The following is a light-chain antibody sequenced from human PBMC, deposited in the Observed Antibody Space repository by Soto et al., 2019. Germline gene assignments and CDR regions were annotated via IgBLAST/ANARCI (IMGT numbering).Light chain of an antibody. CDR1: KLDDKY. CDR2: QDV. CDR3: QTWDTSSVV. Sequence: SYELTKPPSVSVSPGQTATITCSGDKLDDKYVFWYQQKPGQSPVVVLYQDVRRPSGIPERFSGSNSGNTATLTIGGTQPVDEADYYCQTWDTSSVVFGGGTKLTVL. V-gene: IGLV3-1*01. J-gene: IGLJ3*02.